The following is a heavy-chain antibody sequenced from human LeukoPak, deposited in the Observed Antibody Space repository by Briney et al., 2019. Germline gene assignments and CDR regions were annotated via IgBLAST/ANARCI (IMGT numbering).Heavy chain of an antibody. CDR1: GFTFSSYG. D-gene: IGHD2-15*01. Sequence: GGSLRLSCAACGFTFSSYGMSWVRQAPGKGLEWVSYISSSSSTIYYADSVKGRFTISRDNAKNSLYLQMNSLRAEDTAVYYCARGAGSGSFDYWGQGTLVTVSS. CDR2: ISSSSSTI. J-gene: IGHJ4*02. V-gene: IGHV3-48*01. CDR3: ARGAGSGSFDY.